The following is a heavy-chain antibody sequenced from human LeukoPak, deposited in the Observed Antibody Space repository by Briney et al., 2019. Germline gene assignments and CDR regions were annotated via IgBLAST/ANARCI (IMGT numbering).Heavy chain of an antibody. Sequence: GASVKVPCKASGGTFSSYAISWVRQAPGQGLEWMGRIIPILGIANYAQKFQGRVTITADKSTSTAYMELSSLRSEDTAVYNCARGGRYSSGWYNWFDPWGQGTLVTVSS. CDR3: ARGGRYSSGWYNWFDP. V-gene: IGHV1-69*04. CDR2: IIPILGIA. J-gene: IGHJ5*02. CDR1: GGTFSSYA. D-gene: IGHD6-19*01.